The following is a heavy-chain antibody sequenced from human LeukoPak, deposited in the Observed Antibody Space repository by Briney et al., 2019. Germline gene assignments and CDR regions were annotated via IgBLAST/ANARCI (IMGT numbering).Heavy chain of an antibody. J-gene: IGHJ5*01. CDR3: AKERIQLWLDF. CDR1: GFTFSSYG. V-gene: IGHV3-30*18. CDR2: ISYDGSNK. D-gene: IGHD5-18*01. Sequence: SGGSLRLSCAASGFTFSSYGMHWVRQAPGKGLEWVAVISYDGSNKYYADSVKGRFTISRDNSKNTLYLQMNSLRAEDTAVYYCAKERIQLWLDFWGQGTLVTVSS.